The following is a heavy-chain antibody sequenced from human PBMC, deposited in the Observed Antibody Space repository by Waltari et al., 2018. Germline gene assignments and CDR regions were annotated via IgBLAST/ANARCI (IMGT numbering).Heavy chain of an antibody. Sequence: EVQLVKSGGGLVQPGGSLRLSCAASGFTFSSYSMNWVRQAPGKGLEWVSYISSSSSTIYYADSVKGRFTISRDNAKNSLYLQMNSLRAEDTAVYYCARAVAAAAFDYWGQGTLVTVSS. CDR3: ARAVAAAAFDY. CDR2: ISSSSSTI. J-gene: IGHJ4*02. CDR1: GFTFSSYS. V-gene: IGHV3-48*01. D-gene: IGHD6-13*01.